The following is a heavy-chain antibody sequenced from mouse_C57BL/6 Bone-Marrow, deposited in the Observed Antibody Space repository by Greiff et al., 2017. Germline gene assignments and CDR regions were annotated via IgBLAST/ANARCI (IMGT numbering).Heavy chain of an antibody. D-gene: IGHD2-5*01. J-gene: IGHJ4*01. CDR3: VRHRRYYSNYPADYYAMDD. CDR1: GFSFNTYA. Sequence: EVKLVESGGGLVQPKGSLKLSCAASGFSFNTYAMNWVRQAPGKGLEWVARIRSKSNNYATYYADSVKDRFTISRDDSESMLYLQMNNLKTEDTAMYYCVRHRRYYSNYPADYYAMDDWGQGTSVTVSS. V-gene: IGHV10-1*01. CDR2: IRSKSNNYAT.